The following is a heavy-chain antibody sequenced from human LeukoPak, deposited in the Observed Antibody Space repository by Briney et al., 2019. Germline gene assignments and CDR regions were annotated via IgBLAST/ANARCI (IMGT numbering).Heavy chain of an antibody. CDR2: IYYSGST. Sequence: PSGTLSLTCTVSGGSISSCYYYWGWIRQPPGKGLEWIRTIYYSGSTYYNPSLKSRVTISVDTSKNQFSLKRSSVTAADTAVYYCARRGSGVIDYWGQGTLVTVSS. V-gene: IGHV4-39*01. CDR3: ARRGSGVIDY. J-gene: IGHJ4*02. CDR1: GGSISSCYYY. D-gene: IGHD3-10*01.